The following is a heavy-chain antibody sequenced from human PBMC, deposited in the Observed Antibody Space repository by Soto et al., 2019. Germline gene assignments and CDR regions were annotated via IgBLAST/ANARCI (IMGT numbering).Heavy chain of an antibody. CDR2: ISSFSNYM. V-gene: IGHV3-21*04. J-gene: IGHJ4*02. CDR3: ARDPREYYFDY. CDR1: GFTFDNYS. Sequence: GESLKISCAASGFTFDNYSMNWVRQAPGKGLEWVSSISSFSNYMYYTDSVKGRFTISRDNARNSLYLQMNSLRAEDTAVYYCARDPREYYFDYWGQGTLVTVSS.